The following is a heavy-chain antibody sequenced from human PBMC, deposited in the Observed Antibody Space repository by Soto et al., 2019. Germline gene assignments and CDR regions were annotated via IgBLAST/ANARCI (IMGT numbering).Heavy chain of an antibody. CDR3: AKDVLRFLEWLAFYGMDV. V-gene: IGHV3-30*18. CDR2: ISYDGSNK. CDR1: GFTFSSYG. Sequence: QVQLVESWGGVVQPGRSLRLSCAASGFTFSSYGMHWVRQAPGKGLEWVAVISYDGSNKYYADSVKGRFTISRDNSKNTLYLQMNSLRAEDTAVYYWAKDVLRFLEWLAFYGMDVWGQGTTVTVSS. J-gene: IGHJ6*02. D-gene: IGHD3-3*01.